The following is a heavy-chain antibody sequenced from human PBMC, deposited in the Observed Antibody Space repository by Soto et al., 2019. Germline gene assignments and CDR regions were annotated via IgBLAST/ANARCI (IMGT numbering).Heavy chain of an antibody. J-gene: IGHJ6*02. CDR2: IYPGDSDT. D-gene: IGHD3-9*01. CDR1: GYSFTSYW. Sequence: PGESLKISCKGSGYSFTSYWIGWVRQMPGKGLEWMGIIYPGDSDTRYSPSFQGQVTISADKSISTAYLQWSSLKASDTAMYYCARSRYFDRYYYYGMDVWGQGTTVTGS. CDR3: ARSRYFDRYYYYGMDV. V-gene: IGHV5-51*01.